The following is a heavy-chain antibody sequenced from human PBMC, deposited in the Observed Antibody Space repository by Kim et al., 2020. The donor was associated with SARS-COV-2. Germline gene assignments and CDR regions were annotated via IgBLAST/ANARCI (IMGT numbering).Heavy chain of an antibody. V-gene: IGHV1-18*01. J-gene: IGHJ4*02. CDR2: ISAYNGNT. Sequence: ASVKVSCKASGYTFTSYGISWVRQAPGQGLEWMGWISAYNGNTNYAQKLQGRVTMTTDTSTSTAYMELRSLRSDDTAVYYCARDYRSYSSSWYWEDYWGQGTLVTVSS. CDR1: GYTFTSYG. D-gene: IGHD6-13*01. CDR3: ARDYRSYSSSWYWEDY.